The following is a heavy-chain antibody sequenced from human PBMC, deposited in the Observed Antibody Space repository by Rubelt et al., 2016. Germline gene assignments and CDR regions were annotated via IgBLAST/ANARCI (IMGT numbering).Heavy chain of an antibody. CDR3: ARGGDYYDSSGYLPSRY. Sequence: GKGLEWIGYIFYSGSTNYNPSLKSRATISVDTSKNQFSLKLSSVTAADTAVYYCARGGDYYDSSGYLPSRYWGQGTLVTVSS. J-gene: IGHJ4*02. D-gene: IGHD3-22*01. CDR2: IFYSGST. V-gene: IGHV4-59*01.